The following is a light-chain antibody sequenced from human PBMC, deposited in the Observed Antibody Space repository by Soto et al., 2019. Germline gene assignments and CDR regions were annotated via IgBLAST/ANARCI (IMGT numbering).Light chain of an antibody. CDR3: RQYGRSLEFA. J-gene: IGKJ4*01. V-gene: IGKV3-20*01. CDR2: GAS. CDR1: QTVTNNF. Sequence: IVLTQSPGTLSLSPGERATLSCRASQTVTNNFLAWYQEKPGRGPRLLIYGASTRATGIPDRFSGSGSGTDFTLTISRLDPEDFAVYYCRQYGRSLEFAVGGGTKV.